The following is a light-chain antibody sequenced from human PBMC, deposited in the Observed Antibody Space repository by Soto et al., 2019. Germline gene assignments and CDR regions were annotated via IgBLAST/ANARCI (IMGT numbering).Light chain of an antibody. CDR3: QQRRNWPPLT. V-gene: IGKV3-11*01. J-gene: IGKJ4*01. Sequence: EIVFTQSPGTLSLSPGERDTLSRRASQRSSYLAWYQQKPGQAPRLLIYDASNRATGIPARFSGSGSGTDFTLTISSLEPEDFAVYYCQQRRNWPPLTFGGGTKVDIK. CDR1: QRSSY. CDR2: DAS.